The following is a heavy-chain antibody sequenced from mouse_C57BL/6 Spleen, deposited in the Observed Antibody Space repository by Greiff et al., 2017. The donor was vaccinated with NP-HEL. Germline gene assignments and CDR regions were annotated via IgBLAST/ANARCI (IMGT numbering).Heavy chain of an antibody. V-gene: IGHV14-2*01. Sequence: VQLQQSGAELVKPGASVKLSCTASGFNIKDYYMHWVKQRTEQGLEWIGRIDPEDGETKYAPKFQGKATITADTSSNTAYLQLSSLTSEDTAVYYCATQFITTVVATGAMDYWGQGTSVTVSS. CDR2: IDPEDGET. J-gene: IGHJ4*01. D-gene: IGHD1-1*01. CDR3: ATQFITTVVATGAMDY. CDR1: GFNIKDYY.